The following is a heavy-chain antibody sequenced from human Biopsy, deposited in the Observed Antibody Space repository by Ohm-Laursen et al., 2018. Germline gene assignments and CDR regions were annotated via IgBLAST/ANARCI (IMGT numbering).Heavy chain of an antibody. D-gene: IGHD3-22*01. CDR3: AHAIYFDSSAYYFDS. CDR1: GFSLSTIGVG. V-gene: IGHV2-5*01. CDR2: IYWNGDK. Sequence: TQTLTLTCSFSGFSLSTIGVGVGWIRQPPGKALEWLANIYWNGDKRSSPSLRGRLTITNDTSKNQVVLTLINMDPMDTATYYCAHAIYFDSSAYYFDSWGQGTLVTVSS. J-gene: IGHJ4*02.